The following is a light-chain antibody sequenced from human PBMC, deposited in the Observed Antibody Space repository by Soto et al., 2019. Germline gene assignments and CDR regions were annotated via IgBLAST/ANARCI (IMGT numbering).Light chain of an antibody. CDR3: CSYAGSGTFDNYV. Sequence: QSVLTQPASVSGSPGQSITISCTGTSSDVGSYNLFSWYQQHPGKAPKLMIYEFSKRPSGVSSRFSGSKSGNTASLTISGLQAEDEADYYCCSYAGSGTFDNYVCGTGTKLTVL. CDR2: EFS. CDR1: SSDVGSYNL. J-gene: IGLJ1*01. V-gene: IGLV2-23*02.